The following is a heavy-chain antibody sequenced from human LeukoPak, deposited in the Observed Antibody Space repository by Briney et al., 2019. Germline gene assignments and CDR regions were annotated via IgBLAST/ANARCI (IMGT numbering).Heavy chain of an antibody. CDR2: IYYSGST. CDR3: AKSGGRGYGANDR. Sequence: SETLSLTCAVSGASIGSHYWSWIRQPPGKGLEWIGYIYYSGSTNLNPSLKGRVTISLDTTKNQFSLHPTSVTAADTAVYYCAKSGGRGYGANDRWGQGTLVTVSS. J-gene: IGHJ4*02. CDR1: GASIGSHY. D-gene: IGHD4/OR15-4a*01. V-gene: IGHV4-59*11.